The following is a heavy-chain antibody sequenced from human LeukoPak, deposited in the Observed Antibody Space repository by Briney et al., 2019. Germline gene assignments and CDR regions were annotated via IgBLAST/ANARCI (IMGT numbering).Heavy chain of an antibody. CDR1: GFTFSTYG. CDR2: VWDDGSNQ. D-gene: IGHD1-1*01. Sequence: GGSLRLSCAASGFTFSTYGMHWVRQAPGKGLEWVSLVWDDGSNQHYAASVKGRFTISRDNPKSTLYLQMNNLRAEDTAVYYCARDRGTTDSKRGGFDYWGQGTLVTVSS. V-gene: IGHV3-33*01. J-gene: IGHJ4*02. CDR3: ARDRGTTDSKRGGFDY.